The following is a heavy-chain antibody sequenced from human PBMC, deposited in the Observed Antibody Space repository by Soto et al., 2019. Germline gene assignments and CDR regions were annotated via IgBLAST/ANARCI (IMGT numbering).Heavy chain of an antibody. D-gene: IGHD3-3*01. CDR1: GFTFSSYG. CDR2: IWYDGSNK. CDR3: ARDFTASQNTIFGVVWWFDP. J-gene: IGHJ5*02. Sequence: QVQLVESGGGVVQPGRSLRLSCAASGFTFSSYGMHWVRQAPGKGLEWVAVIWYDGSNKYYADSVKGRFTISRDNSKNTLYLQMNSLRAEDTAVYYCARDFTASQNTIFGVVWWFDPWGQGTLVTVSS. V-gene: IGHV3-33*01.